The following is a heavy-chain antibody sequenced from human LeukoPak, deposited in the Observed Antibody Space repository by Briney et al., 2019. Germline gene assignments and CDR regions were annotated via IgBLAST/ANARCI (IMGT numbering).Heavy chain of an antibody. CDR1: GRSFSGYY. J-gene: IGHJ1*01. CDR3: ASSRRDGYNWAPRPSFQH. D-gene: IGHD5-24*01. CDR2: INHSGRT. V-gene: IGHV4-34*01. Sequence: SETLSLTCAVYGRSFSGYYWSWIRQPPGKGLEWIGEINHSGRTNYNPSLKRRVTISVDTSKNQFSLKLSSVTAADTAVYYCASSRRDGYNWAPRPSFQHGGQGTLVTVSS.